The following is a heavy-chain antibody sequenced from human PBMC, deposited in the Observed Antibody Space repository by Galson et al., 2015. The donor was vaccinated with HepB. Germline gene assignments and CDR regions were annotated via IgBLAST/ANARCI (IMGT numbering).Heavy chain of an antibody. CDR1: GGTFSSYA. CDR3: ARGEWSKGIRGPSLDY. V-gene: IGHV1-69*04. D-gene: IGHD3-3*01. CDR2: IIPILGIA. Sequence: SVKVSCKASGGTFSSYAISWVRQAPGQGLEWMGRIIPILGIANYAQKFQGRVTITADKSTSTAYMELSSLRSEDTAVYYCARGEWSKGIRGPSLDYWGQGTLVTVSS. J-gene: IGHJ4*02.